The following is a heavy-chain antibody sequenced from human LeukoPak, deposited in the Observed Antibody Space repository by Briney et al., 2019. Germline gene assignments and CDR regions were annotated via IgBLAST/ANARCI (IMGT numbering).Heavy chain of an antibody. CDR3: ARGRQDVTMIVVVMTAVSYYLDV. CDR2: MNPSGST. D-gene: IGHD3-22*01. CDR1: GGSFSGYY. V-gene: IGHV4-34*01. Sequence: PSETLSLTCAVYGGSFSGYYWTWIRQTPEKGLEWIGEMNPSGSTNYNPSLKSRVTISVDTSKNQFSLELSSMTAADTAVYCCARGRQDVTMIVVVMTAVSYYLDVWGKGTTVTVS. J-gene: IGHJ6*03.